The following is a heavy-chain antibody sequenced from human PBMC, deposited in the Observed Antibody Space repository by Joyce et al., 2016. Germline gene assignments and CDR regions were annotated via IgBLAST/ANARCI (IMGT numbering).Heavy chain of an antibody. D-gene: IGHD5-24*01. CDR1: GHTLSESS. Sequence: QVQLLQSGAEVKKPGASVKVSCKVSGHTLSESSIHWVRQAPGKGLEWMGGFDAEEGETMYAQKFENRVTMTEDTSTDTAYMKLSSLRYEDTAVYYCAAGRGLQMLSFDFWGQGTMVTVSS. J-gene: IGHJ3*01. CDR3: AAGRGLQMLSFDF. V-gene: IGHV1-24*01. CDR2: FDAEEGET.